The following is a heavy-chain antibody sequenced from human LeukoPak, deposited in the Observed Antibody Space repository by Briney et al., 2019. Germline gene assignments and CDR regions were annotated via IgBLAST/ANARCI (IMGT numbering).Heavy chain of an antibody. CDR1: GFTFSSYW. Sequence: RGSPRLSCAASGFTFSSYWMSWVRQAPGKGLEWVANIKQDGSEKYYVDSVKGRFTISRDNAKNSLYLQMNSLRAEDTAVYYCARDRVRFDYYDCSGYSLWGKGTLVTVSS. V-gene: IGHV3-7*04. CDR2: IKQDGSEK. D-gene: IGHD3-22*01. J-gene: IGHJ4*02. CDR3: ARDRVRFDYYDCSGYSL.